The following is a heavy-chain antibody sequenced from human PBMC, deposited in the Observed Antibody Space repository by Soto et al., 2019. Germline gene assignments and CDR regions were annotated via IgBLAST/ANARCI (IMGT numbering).Heavy chain of an antibody. CDR1: GVSLNTADTW. V-gene: IGHV4-30-4*01. CDR3: VRSRQMESGNDYGLDV. Sequence: QVQLQESGSGPVKPSQSLSLTCTVSGVSLNTADTWWSWIRPSPEKGLEFIGYYHSGGSTYYDASFRSRVIISADTSNSQFSLKLSSVTVADTAVYFCVRSRQMESGNDYGLDVWGQGTTVTVSS. CDR2: YHSGGST. J-gene: IGHJ6*02. D-gene: IGHD1-1*01.